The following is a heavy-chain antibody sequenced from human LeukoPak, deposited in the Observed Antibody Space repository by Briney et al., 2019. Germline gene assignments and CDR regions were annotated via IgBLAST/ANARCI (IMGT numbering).Heavy chain of an antibody. CDR3: AREVGYSISSYRMFDP. CDR2: INPNSGVP. CDR1: GYTFTGYY. J-gene: IGHJ5*02. V-gene: IGHV1-2*05. Sequence: ASVKVSCKASGYTFTGYYMHWVRQAPGQGLEWLGRINPNSGVPNFAQKFQGRVTMTRDTGISTDYMQLSSLRSRETVVDYCAREVGYSISSYRMFDPWGQGTLVTVSS. D-gene: IGHD5-12*01.